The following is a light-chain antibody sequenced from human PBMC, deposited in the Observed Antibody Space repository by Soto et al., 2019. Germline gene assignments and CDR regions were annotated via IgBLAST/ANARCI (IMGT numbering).Light chain of an antibody. CDR1: SSYVGGFDH. V-gene: IGLV2-14*03. CDR3: NSFTTTNTYV. CDR2: DVS. J-gene: IGLJ1*01. Sequence: QSALTQPASVSGSPGQSITISCTGASSYVGGFDHVSWYQQHPGKVPRLLIYDVSSRPSWVSDRFSGSKSGNTASLTISGLQAEDEADYYSNSFTTTNTYVFGTGTKRTV.